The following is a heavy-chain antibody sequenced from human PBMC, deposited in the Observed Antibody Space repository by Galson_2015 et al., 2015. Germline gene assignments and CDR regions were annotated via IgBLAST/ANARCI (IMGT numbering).Heavy chain of an antibody. CDR2: IRGRTATT. D-gene: IGHD3-3*01. CDR3: AKEGDDPWSGLYQGYWYFDL. CDR1: GVIFSSYA. Sequence: SLRLSCAASGVIFSSYAMHWVRQAPGKGLEWVSGIRGRTATTFYADSVRGRFTVSRDNPKNTLSLLMNNLRAEDTAIYYCAKEGDDPWSGLYQGYWYFDLWGRGTLVTVSS. J-gene: IGHJ2*01. V-gene: IGHV3-23*01.